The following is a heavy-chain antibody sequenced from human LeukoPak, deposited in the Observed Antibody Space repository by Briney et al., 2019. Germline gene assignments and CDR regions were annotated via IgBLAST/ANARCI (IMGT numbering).Heavy chain of an antibody. J-gene: IGHJ4*02. CDR1: GFTFSIYA. CDR2: ITSSGDGT. V-gene: IGHV3-23*01. Sequence: GGSLRLSCAASGFTFSIYAMSWVRQAPGKGLQWVSSITSSGDGTYYADSVKGRFTISRDNSETMLYLQMNSLRVEDTAVYFCAKDRPNYYGSNGHYYRRDGDYWGQGTLVTVSS. CDR3: AKDRPNYYGSNGHYYRRDGDY. D-gene: IGHD3-22*01.